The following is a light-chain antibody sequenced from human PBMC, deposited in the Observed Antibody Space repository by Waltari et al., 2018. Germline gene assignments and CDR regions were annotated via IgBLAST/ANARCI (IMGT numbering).Light chain of an antibody. CDR2: KAS. V-gene: IGKV1-5*03. CDR1: QSISIW. J-gene: IGKJ4*01. CDR3: QQYSSFPLS. Sequence: DMQMTQSPPTLSASVGDRVTVTCRASQSISIWLAWYQQKPGKAPNLLIYKASTLDSGVPSRFSGSASGTEFTLTISSLQAEDFGTYYCQQYSSFPLSFGGGTNIVIK.